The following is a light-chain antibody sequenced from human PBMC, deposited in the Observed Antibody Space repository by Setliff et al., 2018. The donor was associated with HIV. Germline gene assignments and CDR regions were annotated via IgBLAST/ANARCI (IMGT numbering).Light chain of an antibody. V-gene: IGLV2-8*01. Sequence: QSGLTQPPSASGSPGQSVTISCTGTSSDVGGYNYVSWYQQHPGKAPKLMIYEVSKRPSGVPDRFSGSKSGNTASLTVSGLQAEDEADYYCSSYAGTNNWGVFGTGTKVTVL. CDR2: EVS. CDR3: SSYAGTNNWGV. CDR1: SSDVGGYNY. J-gene: IGLJ1*01.